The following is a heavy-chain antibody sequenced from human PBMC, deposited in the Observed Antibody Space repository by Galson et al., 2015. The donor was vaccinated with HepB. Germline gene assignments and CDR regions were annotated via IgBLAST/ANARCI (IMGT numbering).Heavy chain of an antibody. CDR2: IYKDGTT. V-gene: IGHV3-66*02. J-gene: IGHJ6*02. CDR1: GFTVSGNF. CDR3: ARDQGDDYVNYYYYHGMDV. D-gene: IGHD4/OR15-4a*01. Sequence: SLRLSCAASGFTVSGNFMSWVRQAPGQGLEWVSVIYKDGTTHYADSVKGRFTISSDNSKNTVFLQMNSLRTDDTAVYFCARDQGDDYVNYYYYHGMDVWGQGTTVTVSS.